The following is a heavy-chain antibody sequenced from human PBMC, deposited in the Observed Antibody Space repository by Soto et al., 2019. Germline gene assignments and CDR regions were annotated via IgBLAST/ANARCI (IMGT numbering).Heavy chain of an antibody. J-gene: IGHJ5*02. CDR2: INHSGST. Sequence: SETLSLTCAVYGGSFSGYYWSWIRQPPGKXLEWIGEINHSGSTNYNPSLKSRVTISVDTSKNQFSLKLSSVTAADTAVYYCARGGHSSSWYWRNNWFDPWGQGTLVTVSS. CDR3: ARGGHSSSWYWRNNWFDP. D-gene: IGHD6-13*01. V-gene: IGHV4-34*01. CDR1: GGSFSGYY.